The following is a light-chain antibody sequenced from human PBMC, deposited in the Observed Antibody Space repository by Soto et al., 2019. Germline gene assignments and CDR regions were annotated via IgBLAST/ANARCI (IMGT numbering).Light chain of an antibody. V-gene: IGKV3-20*01. CDR3: QQYGSSPPKT. Sequence: EIVLTQSPGTLSLSPGERATLSCRASQSVSSSYLAWYQQKPGQATRLIIYGASSRATGIPDRFSGSGSGTDFTLTISRLEPEDFALYYCQQYGSSPPKTFGQGTKVDIK. CDR2: GAS. CDR1: QSVSSSY. J-gene: IGKJ1*01.